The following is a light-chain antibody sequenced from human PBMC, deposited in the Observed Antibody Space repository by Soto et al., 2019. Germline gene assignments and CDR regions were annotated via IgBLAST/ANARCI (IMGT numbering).Light chain of an antibody. CDR3: QQYGSSGT. J-gene: IGKJ1*01. Sequence: EIVLTQSPGTQSLSPGERATLSCMASQSVSNNYLAWYQQKPGQAPRLLIYGASNRATGIPDRFSGSGSGTDFTLTISRLEPEDFAVYYCQQYGSSGTFGQGTKVDIK. CDR2: GAS. V-gene: IGKV3-20*01. CDR1: QSVSNNY.